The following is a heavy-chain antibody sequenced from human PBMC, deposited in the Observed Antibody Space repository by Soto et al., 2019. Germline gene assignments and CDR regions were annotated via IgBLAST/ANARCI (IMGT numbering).Heavy chain of an antibody. V-gene: IGHV1-3*01. J-gene: IGHJ6*02. Sequence: ASVKVSCKASGYTFTSYAMHWVRQAPGQRLEWMGWINAGNGNTKYSQKFQGRVTITRDXSASTAYMELSSLRSEDTAVYYCARRLDTAMDYYGMDVWGQGTTVTVSS. CDR1: GYTFTSYA. CDR3: ARRLDTAMDYYGMDV. CDR2: INAGNGNT. D-gene: IGHD5-18*01.